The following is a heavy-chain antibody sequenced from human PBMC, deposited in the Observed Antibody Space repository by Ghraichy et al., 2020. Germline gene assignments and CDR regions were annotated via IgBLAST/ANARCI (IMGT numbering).Heavy chain of an antibody. J-gene: IGHJ3*02. D-gene: IGHD3-10*01. CDR2: IWYDGSNK. CDR3: ARFRAKLLWFGETDAFDI. Sequence: GGSLRLSCAASGFTFSSYGMHWVRQAPGKGLEWVAVIWYDGSNKYYADSVKGRFTISRDNSKNTLYLQMNSLRAEDTAVYYCARFRAKLLWFGETDAFDIWGQGTMVTVSS. CDR1: GFTFSSYG. V-gene: IGHV3-33*01.